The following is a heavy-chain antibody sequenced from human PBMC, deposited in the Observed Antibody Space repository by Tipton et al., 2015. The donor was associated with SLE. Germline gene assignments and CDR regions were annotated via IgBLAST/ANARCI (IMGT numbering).Heavy chain of an antibody. CDR1: GFTFSTYA. D-gene: IGHD7-27*01. CDR3: IRGNWGFDS. Sequence: GSLRLSCAASGFTFSTYAMSWVRQAPGKGLEWVSVTYNGGSRIYYADSVKGRFTISRDDAKNTLFLQMNSLTTEDSATYYCIRGNWGFDSWGQGTLVTVSS. J-gene: IGHJ4*02. V-gene: IGHV3-23*03. CDR2: TYNGGSRI.